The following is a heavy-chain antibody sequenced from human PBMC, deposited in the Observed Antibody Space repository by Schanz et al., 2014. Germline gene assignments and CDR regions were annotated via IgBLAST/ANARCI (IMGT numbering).Heavy chain of an antibody. V-gene: IGHV1-8*01. D-gene: IGHD6-19*01. CDR1: GYTFTSYD. J-gene: IGHJ2*01. Sequence: QVQLIQSGAEVKKPGASVKVSCTASGYTFTSYDINWVRQAPGQGLEWLGWMNPNSGNPGFAQKFRGRVTMTRNTSMSTAYMERRSLRSDDTAVYYCARLSVAGRPHVNYWYFDLWGRGTLVTVSS. CDR2: MNPNSGNP. CDR3: ARLSVAGRPHVNYWYFDL.